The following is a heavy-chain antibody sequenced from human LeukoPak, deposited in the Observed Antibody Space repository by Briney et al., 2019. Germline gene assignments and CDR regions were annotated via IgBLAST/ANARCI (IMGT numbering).Heavy chain of an antibody. V-gene: IGHV3-23*01. CDR1: DFSFITYA. J-gene: IGHJ4*02. D-gene: IGHD1-26*01. CDR2: ITGRGDAT. CDR3: AIIYLIVGATTFDY. Sequence: PGGSLRLSCVGSDFSFITYAMSWVRQAPGKGLEWVSIITGRGDATYYADSVKGRFTISRDNAKNSLYLQMNSLRAEDTAVYYCAIIYLIVGATTFDYWGQGTLVTVSS.